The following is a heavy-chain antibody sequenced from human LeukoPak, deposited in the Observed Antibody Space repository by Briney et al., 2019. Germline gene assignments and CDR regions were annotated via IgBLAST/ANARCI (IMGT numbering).Heavy chain of an antibody. D-gene: IGHD2-21*01. CDR3: AIAEYCGGDCYLDY. V-gene: IGHV4-4*07. CDR1: GDSISTNY. CDR2: VYTSGNT. Sequence: SETLSLTCTVSGDSISTNYWSWIRQPAGKGLEWVGRVYTSGNTNYNPSLKSRVTMSVDTSRNQFSLRLSSVTAADTAVYYCAIAEYCGGDCYLDYWGQGTLVTVSS. J-gene: IGHJ4*02.